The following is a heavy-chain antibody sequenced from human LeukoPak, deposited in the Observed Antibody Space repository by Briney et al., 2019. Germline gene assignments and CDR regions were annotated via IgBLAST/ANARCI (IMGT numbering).Heavy chain of an antibody. J-gene: IGHJ6*03. CDR2: ISAYNGNT. D-gene: IGHD3-9*01. CDR1: GYTFTSYG. CDR3: ARYRYDILTGYYYMDV. Sequence: ASVKVSCKASGYTFTSYGISWVRQAPGQGLEWMGWISAYNGNTNYAQKLQGRVTMTTDTSTSTAYMELRSLRSDDTAVYYCARYRYDILTGYYYMDVWGKGTTVTVSS. V-gene: IGHV1-18*01.